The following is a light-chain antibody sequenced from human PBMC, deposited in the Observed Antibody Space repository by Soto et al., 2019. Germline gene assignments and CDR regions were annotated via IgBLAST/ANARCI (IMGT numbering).Light chain of an antibody. CDR2: DVS. Sequence: QSALTQPASVSGSPGQSITISCTGTSSDVGGYNYVSWYQQHPGKAPKLMIHDVSDRPSGVSSRFSGSKSANTASLTISGLQAEDEADYYCSSYTSTGTRVFGGGTQLTVL. CDR1: SSDVGGYNY. J-gene: IGLJ7*01. CDR3: SSYTSTGTRV. V-gene: IGLV2-14*01.